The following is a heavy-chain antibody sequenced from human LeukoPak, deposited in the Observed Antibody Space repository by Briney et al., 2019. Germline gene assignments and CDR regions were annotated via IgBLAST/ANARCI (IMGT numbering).Heavy chain of an antibody. CDR2: INGDGSST. D-gene: IGHD3-16*01. Sequence: PGGSLRLSCAASGFTFSSYWMHWVRQAPGKGLVWVSRINGDGSSTSYADSVKGRFTISRDNAKNTLYLQMNSLRAEDTAVYYCARDAGGRFDPWGQGTLVTVSS. J-gene: IGHJ5*02. CDR1: GFTFSSYW. CDR3: ARDAGGRFDP. V-gene: IGHV3-74*01.